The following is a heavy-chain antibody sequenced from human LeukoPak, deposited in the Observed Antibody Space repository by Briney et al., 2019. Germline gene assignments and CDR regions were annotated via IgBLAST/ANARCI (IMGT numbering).Heavy chain of an antibody. J-gene: IGHJ4*02. CDR2: ISYTGIT. Sequence: SETLSLTCTVSGGSISSSSYYWGWIRQPPGKGLAWIGSISYTGITCYNPSLKSRVTISVDTSKNQFSLKLSSVTAADTAVYFCARVKAVVTPWVFDYWGQGSLVTVSS. V-gene: IGHV4-39*07. D-gene: IGHD4-23*01. CDR1: GGSISSSSYY. CDR3: ARVKAVVTPWVFDY.